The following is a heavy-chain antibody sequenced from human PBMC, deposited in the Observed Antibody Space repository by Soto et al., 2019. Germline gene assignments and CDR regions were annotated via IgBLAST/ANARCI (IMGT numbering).Heavy chain of an antibody. D-gene: IGHD6-13*01. J-gene: IGHJ5*02. V-gene: IGHV1-46*01. CDR2: INPSGGST. CDR1: GYTFTSYY. Sequence: QVQLVQSGAEVKKPGASVKVSCKASGYTFTSYYMHWVRQAPGQGLEWMGIINPSGGSTSYAQKFQGRVTMTRDTSTSTVYMELSSLRSEDTAVYYCARRIAAAGTPRRVGWFDPWGQGTLVTVSS. CDR3: ARRIAAAGTPRRVGWFDP.